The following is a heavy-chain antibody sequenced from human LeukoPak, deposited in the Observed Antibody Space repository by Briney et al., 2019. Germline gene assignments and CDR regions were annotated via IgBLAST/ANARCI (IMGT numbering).Heavy chain of an antibody. CDR2: ISSNGGST. Sequence: GGSLRLSCSASGFTFSSYAMHWVRQAPGKGLEYVSAISSNGGSTYYADSVKGRFTISRDNSKNTLYLQMNSLRAEDTAVYYCARVARNIVATIDAFDIWGQGTMVTVSS. CDR3: ARVARNIVATIDAFDI. D-gene: IGHD5-12*01. V-gene: IGHV3-64*04. J-gene: IGHJ3*02. CDR1: GFTFSSYA.